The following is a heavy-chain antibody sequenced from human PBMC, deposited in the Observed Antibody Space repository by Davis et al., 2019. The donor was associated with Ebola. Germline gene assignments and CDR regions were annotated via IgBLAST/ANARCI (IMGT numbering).Heavy chain of an antibody. CDR2: ISYDGSNK. V-gene: IGHV3-30-3*01. CDR3: ARNWVTSFDY. D-gene: IGHD2-21*02. CDR1: GFTFSSYA. Sequence: GGSLRPSCAAPGFTFSSYAMHWVRQAPGKGLGWVAVISYDGSNKYYADSVKGRFTISRDNSKNTLYLQMNSLRAEDTAVYYCARNWVTSFDYWGQGTLVTVSS. J-gene: IGHJ4*02.